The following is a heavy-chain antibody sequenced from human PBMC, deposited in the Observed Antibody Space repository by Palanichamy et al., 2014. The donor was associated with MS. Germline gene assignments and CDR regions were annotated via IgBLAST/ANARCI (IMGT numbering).Heavy chain of an antibody. J-gene: IGHJ6*02. V-gene: IGHV3-53*02. CDR1: GFTVSSNY. D-gene: IGHD3-16*01. CDR2: IYSGGST. Sequence: EVQLVETGGGLIQPGGSLRLSCAASGFTVSSNYMSWVRQAPGKGLEWVSVIYSGGSTYYADSVKGRFTISRDNSKNTLYLQMNSLRAEDTAVYYCARASLPNYGMDVWGQGTTVTVSS. CDR3: ARASLPNYGMDV.